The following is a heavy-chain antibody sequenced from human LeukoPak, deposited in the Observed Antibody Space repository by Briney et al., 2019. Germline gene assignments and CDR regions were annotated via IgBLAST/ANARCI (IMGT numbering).Heavy chain of an antibody. Sequence: SETLSLTCAVYGGSFSGYYWSWIRQPPGKGLYWIGEINHSGSTNYNPSLKSRVTISVDTSKKQFSLKLSSVTAADTAVYYCARVLKVVVVPTNWFDPWGQGTLVTVSS. J-gene: IGHJ5*02. D-gene: IGHD2-2*01. V-gene: IGHV4-34*01. CDR1: GGSFSGYY. CDR3: ARVLKVVVVPTNWFDP. CDR2: INHSGST.